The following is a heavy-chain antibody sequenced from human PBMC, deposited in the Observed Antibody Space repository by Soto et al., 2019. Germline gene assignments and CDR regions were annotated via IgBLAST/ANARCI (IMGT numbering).Heavy chain of an antibody. CDR2: INPSGGST. D-gene: IGHD3-10*01. CDR1: GYTFTSYY. Sequence: ASVKVSCKASGYTFTSYYMHCVRQAPGRGLEWMGIINPSGGSTSYAQKFQGRVTMTRDTSTSTVYMELSSLRSEDTAVHYCARAGYYYGVRGNWFDPWGQGTLVTVSS. CDR3: ARAGYYYGVRGNWFDP. J-gene: IGHJ5*02. V-gene: IGHV1-46*03.